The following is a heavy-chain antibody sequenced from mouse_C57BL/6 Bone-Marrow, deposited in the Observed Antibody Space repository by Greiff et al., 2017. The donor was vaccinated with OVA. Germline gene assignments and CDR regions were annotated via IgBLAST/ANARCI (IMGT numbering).Heavy chain of an antibody. D-gene: IGHD1-1*01. CDR3: VRPNYYGSFDY. Sequence: EVHLVESGGGLVQPKGSLKLSCAASGFSFNTYAMNWVRQAPGKGLEWVVRIRSKSNNYATYYADSVKDRFTISRDDSESMLYLQMNNLKTEDTAMYYCVRPNYYGSFDYWGQGTTLTVSS. CDR1: GFSFNTYA. V-gene: IGHV10-1*01. CDR2: IRSKSNNYAT. J-gene: IGHJ2*01.